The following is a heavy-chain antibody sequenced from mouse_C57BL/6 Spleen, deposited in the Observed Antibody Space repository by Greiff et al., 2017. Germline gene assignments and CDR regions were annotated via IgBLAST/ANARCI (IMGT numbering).Heavy chain of an antibody. CDR1: GFTFSSYT. V-gene: IGHV5-9*04. CDR3: ARQGGSRDLYYYV. J-gene: IGHJ1*03. D-gene: IGHD1-1*01. Sequence: EVQGVESGGGLVKPGGSLKLSCAASGFTFSSYTMSWVRQTPEKRLEWVANISGGGGNTYYPDSVKGRFTISRDNAKYTLYLQMSSLRSEDTAVYYCARQGGSRDLYYYVWGTGTTVTVSS. CDR2: ISGGGGNT.